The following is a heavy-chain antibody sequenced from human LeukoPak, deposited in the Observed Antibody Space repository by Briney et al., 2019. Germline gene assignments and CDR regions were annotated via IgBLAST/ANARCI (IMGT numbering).Heavy chain of an antibody. CDR2: IVVGSGNT. CDR3: AAVIGSDESSDY. Sequence: ASVKVSCKASGFTFTSSAMQWVRQARGQRLERIGWIVVGSGNTNYAQKFQERVTITRDMSTSTAYMELSSLRSEDTAVYYCAAVIGSDESSDYWGQGTLVTVSS. V-gene: IGHV1-58*02. D-gene: IGHD3-16*01. J-gene: IGHJ4*02. CDR1: GFTFTSSA.